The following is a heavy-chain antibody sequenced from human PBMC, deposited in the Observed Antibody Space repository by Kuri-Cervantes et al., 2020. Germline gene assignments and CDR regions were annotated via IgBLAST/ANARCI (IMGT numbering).Heavy chain of an antibody. D-gene: IGHD4-17*01. J-gene: IGHJ6*03. Sequence: SVKVSCKASRYTFTGQYMHWVRQAPGEGLEWMGGIIPIFGTANYAQKFQGRVTITTDESTSTAYMELSSLRSEDTAVYYCARDPRTTVTTSKLYYYYYYYMDVWGKGTTVTVSS. CDR1: RYTFTGQY. CDR2: IIPIFGTA. V-gene: IGHV1-69*05. CDR3: ARDPRTTVTTSKLYYYYYYYMDV.